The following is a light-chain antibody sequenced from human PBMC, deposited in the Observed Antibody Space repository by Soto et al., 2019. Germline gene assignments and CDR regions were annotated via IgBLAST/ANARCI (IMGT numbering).Light chain of an antibody. Sequence: QSALTQHASVSGSPGQSITISCTGTSSDVGDYNYVSWYQQHPGKAPKLMIFDVSNRPSGVSNRFSGSKSGNTASLTISGLQAEYEADYYCSSYTSSSTRVFGTGTKLTVL. V-gene: IGLV2-14*01. CDR2: DVS. CDR3: SSYTSSSTRV. CDR1: SSDVGDYNY. J-gene: IGLJ1*01.